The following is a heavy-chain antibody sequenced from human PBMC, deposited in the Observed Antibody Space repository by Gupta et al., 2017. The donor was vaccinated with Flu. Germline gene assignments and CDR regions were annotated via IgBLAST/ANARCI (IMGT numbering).Heavy chain of an antibody. CDR1: GYY. Sequence: GYYMHWVRQAPGQGLEGMGWINPNSGGTNYAQKVQGRVTMTRDTSISTAYRELSRLRSEETAVYYCAREVGNYYDRQIGYGGQGTLVTVSS. J-gene: IGHJ4*02. V-gene: IGHV1-2*02. CDR2: INPNSGGT. CDR3: AREVGNYYDRQIGY. D-gene: IGHD3-22*01.